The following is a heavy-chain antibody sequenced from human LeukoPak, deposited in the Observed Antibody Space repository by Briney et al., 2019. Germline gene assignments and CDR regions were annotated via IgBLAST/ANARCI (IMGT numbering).Heavy chain of an antibody. J-gene: IGHJ4*02. D-gene: IGHD6-19*01. V-gene: IGHV4-39*07. CDR1: GGSISSSSYY. CDR3: ARTYSSGWYDYFDY. Sequence: PSETLSLTCTVSGGSISSSSYYWGWIRQPPGKGLEWIGEINHSGSTNYNPSLKSRVTISVDTSKNQFSLKLSSVTAADTAVYYCARTYSSGWYDYFDYWGQGTLVTVSS. CDR2: INHSGST.